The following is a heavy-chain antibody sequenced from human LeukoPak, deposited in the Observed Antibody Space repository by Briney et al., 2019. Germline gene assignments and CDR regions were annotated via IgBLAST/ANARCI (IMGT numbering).Heavy chain of an antibody. CDR3: ARVRIVGATYDAFDI. Sequence: GGSLRLSCAASGFTFSYYGMHWVRQAPGKGLEWVPVIWYDGSNKYYADSVQGRFTISRDSSKNTLYLQMNSLRAEDTAVYYCARVRIVGATYDAFDIWGQGTMVTVSS. V-gene: IGHV3-33*01. CDR2: IWYDGSNK. J-gene: IGHJ3*02. CDR1: GFTFSYYG. D-gene: IGHD1-26*01.